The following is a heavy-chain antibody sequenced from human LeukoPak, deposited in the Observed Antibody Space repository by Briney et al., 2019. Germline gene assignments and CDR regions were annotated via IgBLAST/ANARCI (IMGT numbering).Heavy chain of an antibody. CDR1: GYAFDSYG. CDR3: VRAVWESYRYELEYWYSDL. V-gene: IGHV1-18*01. Sequence: ASVKLSCKTSGYAFDSYGFHWVRQAPGQGLEWVGWISGYNNNTRHTQKFQGRVTMTTETSTRTAHMELRRLRSDDTAIYYCVRAVWESYRYELEYWYSDLWSRGTLVTVPS. J-gene: IGHJ2*01. CDR2: ISGYNNNT. D-gene: IGHD3-16*02.